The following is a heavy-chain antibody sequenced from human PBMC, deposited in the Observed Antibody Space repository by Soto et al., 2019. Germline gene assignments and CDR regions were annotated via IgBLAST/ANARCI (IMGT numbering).Heavy chain of an antibody. CDR3: ARAPTVRGVILYFDY. Sequence: VGSLRLSCAASGFTFSNFAMSWVRQAPGKGLEWVSAINGSGLSTYYADSVKGRFTISRDNSKNTLYLQMNSLRVEDTAVYYCARAPTVRGVILYFDYRGQRYLVRVSS. J-gene: IGHJ1*01. D-gene: IGHD3-10*01. CDR1: GFTFSNFA. V-gene: IGHV3-23*01. CDR2: INGSGLST.